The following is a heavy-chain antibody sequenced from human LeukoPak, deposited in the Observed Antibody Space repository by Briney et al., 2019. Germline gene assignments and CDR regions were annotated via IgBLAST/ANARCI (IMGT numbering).Heavy chain of an antibody. CDR3: ARDHLPGGAAAGTY. D-gene: IGHD6-13*01. CDR2: ISAYNGNT. Sequence: GGSVKVSCKASGYTFTSYGISWVRQAPGQGLEWMGWISAYNGNTNYAQKLQGRVTMTTDTSTSTAYMELRSLRSDDTAVYYCARDHLPGGAAAGTYWGQGTLVTVSS. CDR1: GYTFTSYG. V-gene: IGHV1-18*01. J-gene: IGHJ4*02.